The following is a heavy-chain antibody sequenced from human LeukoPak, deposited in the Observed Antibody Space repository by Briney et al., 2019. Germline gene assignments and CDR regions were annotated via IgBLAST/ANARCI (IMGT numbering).Heavy chain of an antibody. J-gene: IGHJ4*02. V-gene: IGHV1-3*01. CDR3: ARGRLAGTMIVEGY. Sequence: ASVKVSCKASGYTFTSYAMHWVRQAPGQRLEWMGWINAGNGNTKYSQKFQGRVTITRDTSASTAYMELSSLRSEDTAVYYCARGRLAGTMIVEGYWGQGTLVTVSS. CDR1: GYTFTSYA. D-gene: IGHD3-22*01. CDR2: INAGNGNT.